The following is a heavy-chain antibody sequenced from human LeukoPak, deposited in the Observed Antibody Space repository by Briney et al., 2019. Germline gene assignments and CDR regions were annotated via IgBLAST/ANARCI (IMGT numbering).Heavy chain of an antibody. V-gene: IGHV4-59*08. D-gene: IGHD1-14*01. CDR1: GGSISSYY. CDR2: IYNSGST. Sequence: SETLSLTCTVSGGSISSYYWSWIRQPPGKGLEWIGYIYNSGSTNYNPSLKSRVTISVDTSKNQFSLKLSSVTAADTAVYYCARWQINLYYFDYWGQGTLVTVSS. J-gene: IGHJ4*02. CDR3: ARWQINLYYFDY.